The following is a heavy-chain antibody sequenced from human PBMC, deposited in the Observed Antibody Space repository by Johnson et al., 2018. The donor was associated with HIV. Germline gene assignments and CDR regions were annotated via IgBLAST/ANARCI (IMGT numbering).Heavy chain of an antibody. V-gene: IGHV3-11*04. J-gene: IGHJ3*02. CDR2: ISVTGSVI. CDR1: GFSFSDYY. D-gene: IGHD1-1*01. Sequence: QVQLVESGGGLVKPGGSLRLSCTISGFSFSDYYMSWFRQAPGKGLEWLSYISVTGSVISYAYSVQGRFTISRDNTKNSVYLQMNSPTAEDTAVYYCARESLTTSDAFDMWGQGTMVTVSS. CDR3: ARESLTTSDAFDM.